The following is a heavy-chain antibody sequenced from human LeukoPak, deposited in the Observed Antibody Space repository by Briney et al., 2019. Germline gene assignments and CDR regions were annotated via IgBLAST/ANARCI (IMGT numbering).Heavy chain of an antibody. CDR2: ISSSGDST. Sequence: PGGSLRLSCAASGFTFSTYAMSWVRQAPGKGLEWVSSISSSGDSTDYADSVKGRFTISRDNSKTTLYLQMNSLRVDDTAIYYCAKDRSDNTTWYVGSHWGQGTLVTVSS. CDR1: GFTFSTYA. V-gene: IGHV3-23*01. CDR3: AKDRSDNTTWYVGSH. J-gene: IGHJ4*02. D-gene: IGHD6-13*01.